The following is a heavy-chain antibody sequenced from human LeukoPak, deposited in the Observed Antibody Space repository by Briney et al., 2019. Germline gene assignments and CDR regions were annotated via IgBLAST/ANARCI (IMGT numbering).Heavy chain of an antibody. D-gene: IGHD6-19*01. V-gene: IGHV4-59*01. J-gene: IGHJ4*02. CDR2: IYYSGST. CDR1: GGSISSYY. CDR3: ARETYSSGTFGY. Sequence: SETLSLTCTVSGGSISSYYWSWIRQPPGKGLEWIGYIYYSGSTNYSPSLKSRVTISVDTSKNQFSLKLNSVTAADTAVYYCARETYSSGTFGYWGQGTLVTVSS.